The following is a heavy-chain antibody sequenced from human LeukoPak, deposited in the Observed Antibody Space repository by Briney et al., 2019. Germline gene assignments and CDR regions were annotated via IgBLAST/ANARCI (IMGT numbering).Heavy chain of an antibody. Sequence: GGSLRLSCAASGFTFNDYYMSWIRQTPGKGLEWVSYISSSGTTIYYADSVKGRFTISRDNAKNSLYLQMNSLRAEDTAVYYCARDTFMVAAYWGQGTLVTVSS. CDR2: ISSSGTTI. D-gene: IGHD2-15*01. J-gene: IGHJ4*02. CDR1: GFTFNDYY. V-gene: IGHV3-11*01. CDR3: ARDTFMVAAY.